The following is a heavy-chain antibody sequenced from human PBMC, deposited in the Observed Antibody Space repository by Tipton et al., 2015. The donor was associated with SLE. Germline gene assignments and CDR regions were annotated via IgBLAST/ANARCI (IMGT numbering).Heavy chain of an antibody. CDR2: IYYSGNT. D-gene: IGHD3/OR15-3a*01. CDR1: GGSISSSSYY. Sequence: PGLVKPSETLSLTCTVSGGSISSSSYYWGWIRQPPGKGLEWIGSIYYSGNTYYNPSLKSRVTISVDTSKNQFSLELSSVTAADTAVYYCARRDWGPVDYWGQGTLVTVSS. V-gene: IGHV4-39*01. CDR3: ARRDWGPVDY. J-gene: IGHJ4*02.